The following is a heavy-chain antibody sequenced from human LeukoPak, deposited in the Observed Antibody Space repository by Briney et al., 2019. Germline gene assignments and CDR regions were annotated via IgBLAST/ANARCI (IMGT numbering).Heavy chain of an antibody. CDR2: IYYSGST. J-gene: IGHJ3*02. Sequence: SETLSLTCTVSGVSISSYYWSWIRQPPGKGLEWIGYIYYSGSTNYNPSLKSRVTISVDTSKNQFSLKLSSVTAADTAVYYCARVAYCSGGSCYVHAFDIWGQGTMVTVSS. V-gene: IGHV4-59*01. CDR1: GVSISSYY. D-gene: IGHD2-15*01. CDR3: ARVAYCSGGSCYVHAFDI.